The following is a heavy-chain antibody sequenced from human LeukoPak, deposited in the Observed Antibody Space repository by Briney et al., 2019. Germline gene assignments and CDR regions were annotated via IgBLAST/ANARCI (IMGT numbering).Heavy chain of an antibody. D-gene: IGHD6-19*01. CDR3: ARGGGPYESTGFFAGPFNY. J-gene: IGHJ4*02. Sequence: SVKVSCKASGGTFSTNAISWVRQAPGQGLEWRGGLIPLFGSAHYAQKLQGRVTITTDESTSTAYMVLSSLRSDDTAIYYCARGGGPYESTGFFAGPFNYWGQGTLVTVSS. CDR2: LIPLFGSA. CDR1: GGTFSTNA. V-gene: IGHV1-69*05.